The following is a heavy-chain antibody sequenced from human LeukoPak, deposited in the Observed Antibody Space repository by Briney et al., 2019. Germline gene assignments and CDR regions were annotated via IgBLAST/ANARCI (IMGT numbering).Heavy chain of an antibody. Sequence: GRSLRLSCAASGFTFSSYAMHWVRQAPGKGLEWVAVISYDGSNKYYADSVKGRFTISRDNSKNTLYLQMNSLRAEDTAVYYCAKDNRRDIVVVPAAIGYWGQGTLVTVSS. J-gene: IGHJ4*02. CDR3: AKDNRRDIVVVPAAIGY. D-gene: IGHD2-2*02. CDR2: ISYDGSNK. V-gene: IGHV3-30-3*01. CDR1: GFTFSSYA.